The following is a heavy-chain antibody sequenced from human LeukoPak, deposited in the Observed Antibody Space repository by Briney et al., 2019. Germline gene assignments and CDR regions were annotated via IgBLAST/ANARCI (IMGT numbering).Heavy chain of an antibody. CDR1: GFTFSSYW. V-gene: IGHV3-74*01. Sequence: GGSLRLSCAASGFTFSSYWMHWVRHAPGKGLVWVTRINSDGSSTSYADSVKGRFTISRDNAKNTLYLQMNSLRAEDTAVYYCASSLSSRWYYFDYWGQGTLVTVSS. D-gene: IGHD6-13*01. CDR3: ASSLSSRWYYFDY. CDR2: INSDGSST. J-gene: IGHJ4*02.